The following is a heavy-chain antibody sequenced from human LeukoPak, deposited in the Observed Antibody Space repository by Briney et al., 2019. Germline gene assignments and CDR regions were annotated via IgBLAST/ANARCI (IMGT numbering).Heavy chain of an antibody. V-gene: IGHV4-4*07. J-gene: IGHJ3*02. D-gene: IGHD3-22*01. Sequence: SETLSLTCTVSGGSISSHYWSWIRQPAGKGLEWIGRIYTSGSTNYNPSLKSRVTMSVDTSKNQFSLKLSSVTAADTAVYYCARASVVVITPDAFDIWGQGTMVTVSS. CDR2: IYTSGST. CDR3: ARASVVVITPDAFDI. CDR1: GGSISSHY.